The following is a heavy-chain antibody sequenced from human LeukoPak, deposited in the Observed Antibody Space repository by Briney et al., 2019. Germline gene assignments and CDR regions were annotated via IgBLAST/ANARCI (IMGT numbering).Heavy chain of an antibody. CDR3: AKTVSGSYSYQGGDY. V-gene: IGHV3-23*01. J-gene: IGHJ4*02. D-gene: IGHD3-16*02. CDR2: ISGSGENT. Sequence: PGGSLTLSCAASGFTFSSYAMSWVRQAPGKGLEWVSAISGSGENTNYADSVKGRFTMSRDNSRNMLYLQMNSLRDGDTAKYYCAKTVSGSYSYQGGDYWGQGTLVTVSS. CDR1: GFTFSSYA.